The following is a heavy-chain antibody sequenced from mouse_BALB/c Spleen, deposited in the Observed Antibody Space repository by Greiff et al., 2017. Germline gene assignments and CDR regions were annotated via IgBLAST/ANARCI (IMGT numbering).Heavy chain of an antibody. CDR3: ARSDSFYAMDY. CDR1: GYTFTSYW. CDR2: INPSNGRT. Sequence: VQLQQPGAELVRPVASVKLSCKASGYTFTSYWMHWVKQRPGQGLEWIGEINPSNGRTNYNEKFKSKATLTVDKSSSTAYMQLCSLTSEHSAVYYWARSDSFYAMDYWGQGTSVTVSA. J-gene: IGHJ4*01. V-gene: IGHV1S81*02.